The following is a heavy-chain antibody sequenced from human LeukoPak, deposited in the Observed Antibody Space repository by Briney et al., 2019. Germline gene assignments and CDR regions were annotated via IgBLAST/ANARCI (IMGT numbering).Heavy chain of an antibody. CDR2: IESDGSGT. J-gene: IGHJ6*02. CDR3: AREDWNQGGYYYGMDV. CDR1: GFTFSDSW. D-gene: IGHD1-1*01. V-gene: IGHV3-74*01. Sequence: GGSLRLSCAASGFTFSDSWMHWVRQTPGKGLVWVSRIESDGSGTNYADSVKGRFTISRDNAKNTLYLQMSSLRVDDTAVYYCAREDWNQGGYYYGMDVWGQGTTVTVSS.